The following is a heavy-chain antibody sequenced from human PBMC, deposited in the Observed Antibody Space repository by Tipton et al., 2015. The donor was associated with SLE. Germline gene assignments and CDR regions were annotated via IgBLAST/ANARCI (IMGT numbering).Heavy chain of an antibody. CDR1: GFTFSSYA. Sequence: SLRLSCAASGFTFSSYAMHWVRQAPGKGLEWVAVISYDGSNKYYADSVKGRFTISRDNSKNTLYLQMNSLRAEDTAVYYCARDEGIAAAGSGYWGQGTLVTVSS. CDR2: ISYDGSNK. V-gene: IGHV3-30-3*01. CDR3: ARDEGIAAAGSGY. J-gene: IGHJ4*02. D-gene: IGHD6-13*01.